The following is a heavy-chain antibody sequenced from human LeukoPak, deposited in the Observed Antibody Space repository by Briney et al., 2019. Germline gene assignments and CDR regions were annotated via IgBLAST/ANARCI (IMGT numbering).Heavy chain of an antibody. V-gene: IGHV3-23*01. D-gene: IGHD6-19*01. CDR3: AREGAVAGTPPFDY. Sequence: GGSLRLSCAASGFTFSLFAMHWVRQAPGKGLEWVSAISGSGGSTYYADSVKGRFTISRDNSKNTLYLQMNSLRAEDTAVYYCAREGAVAGTPPFDYWGQGTLVTVSS. J-gene: IGHJ4*02. CDR2: ISGSGGST. CDR1: GFTFSLFA.